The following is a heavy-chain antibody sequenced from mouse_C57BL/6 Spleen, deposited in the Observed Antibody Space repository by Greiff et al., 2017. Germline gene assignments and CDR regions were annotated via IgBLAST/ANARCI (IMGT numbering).Heavy chain of an antibody. D-gene: IGHD1-1*01. J-gene: IGHJ3*01. V-gene: IGHV1-55*01. Sequence: QVQLQQSGAELVKPGASVKMSCKASGYTFTSYWITWVKQRPGQGLEWIGDIYPGSGSTNYNEKFKSKATLTVDTSSSTAYMQLSSLTSEDSAVYYCAREETTVARFAYWGQGTLVTVSA. CDR3: AREETTVARFAY. CDR2: IYPGSGST. CDR1: GYTFTSYW.